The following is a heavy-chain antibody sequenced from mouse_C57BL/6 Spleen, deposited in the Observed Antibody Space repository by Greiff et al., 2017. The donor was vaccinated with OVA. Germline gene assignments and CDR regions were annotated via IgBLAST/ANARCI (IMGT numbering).Heavy chain of an antibody. CDR1: GYTFTSYW. CDR3: ARSYSNYVGYAMDY. J-gene: IGHJ4*01. Sequence: QVQLQQPGAELVKPGASVKLSCKASGYTFTSYWMQWVKQRPGQGLEWIGEIDPSDSYTNYNQKFKGKATLTVDTSSSTAYMQLSSLTSEDSAVYYCARSYSNYVGYAMDYWGQGTSVTVSS. D-gene: IGHD2-5*01. V-gene: IGHV1-50*01. CDR2: IDPSDSYT.